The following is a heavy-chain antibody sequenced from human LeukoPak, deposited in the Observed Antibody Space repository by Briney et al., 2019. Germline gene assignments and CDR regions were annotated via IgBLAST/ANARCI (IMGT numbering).Heavy chain of an antibody. Sequence: GGSLRLSCAASGFTLSSYAMSWVRQAPGKGLEWVSGIRGSGGSTYYADSVEGRITISRDNSKNTLYLQMNSLRAEDTAVYYCAKSFEKYSSSSIDYYMDVWGKGTTVTVSS. CDR3: AKSFEKYSSSSIDYYMDV. CDR2: IRGSGGST. CDR1: GFTLSSYA. V-gene: IGHV3-23*01. D-gene: IGHD6-6*01. J-gene: IGHJ6*03.